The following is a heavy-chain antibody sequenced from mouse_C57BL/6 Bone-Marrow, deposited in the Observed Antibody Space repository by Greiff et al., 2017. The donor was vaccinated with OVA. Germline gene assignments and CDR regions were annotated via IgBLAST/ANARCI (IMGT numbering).Heavy chain of an antibody. CDR2: ISSGSSTI. J-gene: IGHJ4*01. CDR1: GFTFSDYG. CDR3: ARRPGSSYVDY. V-gene: IGHV5-17*01. Sequence: EVKLMESGGGLVKPGGSLKLSCAASGFTFSDYGMHWVRQAPEKGLEWVAYISSGSSTIYYADTVKGRFTISRDNAKNTLFLQMTSLRSEDTAMYYCARRPGSSYVDYWGQGTSVTVSS. D-gene: IGHD1-1*01.